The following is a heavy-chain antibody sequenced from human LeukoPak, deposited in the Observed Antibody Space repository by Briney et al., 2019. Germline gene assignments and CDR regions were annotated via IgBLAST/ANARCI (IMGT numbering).Heavy chain of an antibody. CDR1: GGSFSSCNW. J-gene: IGHJ4*02. D-gene: IGHD6-13*01. CDR3: ARGLSSSWYPH. CDR2: IYHSGST. V-gene: IGHV4-4*02. Sequence: SETLSLTCAVSGGSFSSCNWWGWVRHPPGDGLGWIGEIYHSGSTNYNPSLKSRVTISVDKSKNQFSLKLSSVTAADTAVYYCARGLSSSWYPHWGQGTLVTVSS.